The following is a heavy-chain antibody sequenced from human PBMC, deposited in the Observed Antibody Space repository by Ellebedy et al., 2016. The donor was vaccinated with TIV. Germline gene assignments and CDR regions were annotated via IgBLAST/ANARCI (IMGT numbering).Heavy chain of an antibody. V-gene: IGHV4-34*01. CDR3: ARGLKNDMVRGVIIKSPGYYYYGMDV. J-gene: IGHJ6*02. CDR1: GGSFSGYY. CDR2: INHSGST. Sequence: SETLSLTXAVYGGSFSGYYWSWIRQPPGKGLEWIGEINHSGSTNYNPSLKSRVTISVDTSKNQFSLKLSSVTAADTAVYYCARGLKNDMVRGVIIKSPGYYYYGMDVWGQGTTVTVSS. D-gene: IGHD3-10*01.